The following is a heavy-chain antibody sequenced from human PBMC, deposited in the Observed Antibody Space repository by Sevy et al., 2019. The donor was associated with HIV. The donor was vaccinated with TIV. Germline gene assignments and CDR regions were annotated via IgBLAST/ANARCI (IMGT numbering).Heavy chain of an antibody. CDR3: ARVDAYYDNGLDP. D-gene: IGHD3-16*01. CDR2: ISTSGRTI. J-gene: IGHJ5*02. V-gene: IGHV3-48*03. Sequence: GWSLRLSCEASGFTFSSYEMNWVRQAPGKGLEWISYISTSGRTIYYADSVKGRFTISRDDAKNSLYLQMNSLRAEDTAHYYCARVDAYYDNGLDPWGQGTLVTVSS. CDR1: GFTFSSYE.